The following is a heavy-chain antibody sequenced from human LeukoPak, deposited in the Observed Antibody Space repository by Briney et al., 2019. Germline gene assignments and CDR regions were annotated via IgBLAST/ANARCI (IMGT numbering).Heavy chain of an antibody. J-gene: IGHJ4*02. CDR1: GGSFSGYY. V-gene: IGHV4-34*01. CDR2: INHSGST. CDR3: ARARTLYDFWSGYSIPFDY. Sequence: SETLSLTCAVYGGSFSGYYWSWIRQPPGKGLEWIGEINHSGSTNYNPSLKSRVTISVDTSKNQFSLKLSSVTAADTAVYYCARARTLYDFWSGYSIPFDYWGQGTLVTVSS. D-gene: IGHD3-3*01.